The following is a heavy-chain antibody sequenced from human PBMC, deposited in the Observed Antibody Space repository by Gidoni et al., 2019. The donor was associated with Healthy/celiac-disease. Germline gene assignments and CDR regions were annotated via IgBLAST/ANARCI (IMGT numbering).Heavy chain of an antibody. J-gene: IGHJ3*02. Sequence: EVQLLESGGGLVKPGGSLRLSCAASGFPFSNAWMSWVRQAPGKGLEWVGRIKRKTDGGTTDYAAPVKGRFTISRDDSKNTLYLQMNSLKTEDTAVYYCTTYGDYGDDAFDIWGQGTMVTVSS. CDR2: IKRKTDGGTT. CDR1: GFPFSNAW. D-gene: IGHD4-17*01. V-gene: IGHV3-15*01. CDR3: TTYGDYGDDAFDI.